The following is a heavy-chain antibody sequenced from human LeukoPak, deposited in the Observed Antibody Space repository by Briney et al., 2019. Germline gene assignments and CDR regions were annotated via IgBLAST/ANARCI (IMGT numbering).Heavy chain of an antibody. J-gene: IGHJ3*02. CDR3: ARGPYSYDSSGAFDI. D-gene: IGHD3-22*01. CDR2: ISSSGNT. CDR1: GDSISSGDYY. V-gene: IGHV4-61*02. Sequence: SETLSLTCTVSGDSISSGDYYWSWIRQPAGKGLEWIGRISSSGNTNYNPSLKSRVTISVDTSKNQFSLKLSSVTAADTAVYFCARGPYSYDSSGAFDIWGQGTMVTVSS.